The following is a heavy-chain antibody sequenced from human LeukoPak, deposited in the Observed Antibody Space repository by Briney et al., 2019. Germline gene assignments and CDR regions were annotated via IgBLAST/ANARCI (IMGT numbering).Heavy chain of an antibody. CDR2: IWYEGSNK. J-gene: IGHJ1*01. CDR1: GFTYRSHA. Sequence: PGGSLRLSCAASGFTYRSHAMSGVRQAPAKGREWVAVIWYEGSNKYYADSVKGRFNIYRHNHKHTLCLQMNSLRAEDTAVYYCERDLSSSWYFFQQWGQGTLVTVSP. V-gene: IGHV3-33*08. CDR3: ERDLSSSWYFFQQ. D-gene: IGHD6-13*01.